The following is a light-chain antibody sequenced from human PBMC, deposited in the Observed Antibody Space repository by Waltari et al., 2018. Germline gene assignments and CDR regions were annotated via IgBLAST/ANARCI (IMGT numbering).Light chain of an antibody. CDR1: SSDVGNYKR. V-gene: IGLV2-23*02. Sequence: QSALTQPASVSGSPGQSIPISCTGTSSDVGNYKRVSWYQQHPGKAPKPMLYAVSKRPSGVSDRFSGSKSGDMASLTISGLQPEDEAEYFCSSYAGSSKGVFGGGTKVTVL. CDR2: AVS. J-gene: IGLJ2*01. CDR3: SSYAGSSKGV.